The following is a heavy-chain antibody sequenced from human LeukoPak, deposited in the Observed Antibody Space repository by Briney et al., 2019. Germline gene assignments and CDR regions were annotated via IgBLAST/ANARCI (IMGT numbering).Heavy chain of an antibody. CDR2: IYTSGST. CDR1: GVSVSSYF. D-gene: IGHD1-14*01. Sequence: SETLSLTCTVSGVSVSSYFWSWVRQPAGKGLEWIGRIYTSGSTKYNPSLQSRVTMSLDTSKKQLSLNLGSVTAADTAVYYCARAGTSGGLCDYWGQGILVTVSS. V-gene: IGHV4-4*07. J-gene: IGHJ4*02. CDR3: ARAGTSGGLCDY.